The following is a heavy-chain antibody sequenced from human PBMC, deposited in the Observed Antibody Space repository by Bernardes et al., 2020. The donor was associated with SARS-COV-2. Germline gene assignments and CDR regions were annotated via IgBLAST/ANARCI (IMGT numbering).Heavy chain of an antibody. D-gene: IGHD3-9*01. CDR2: ISAYNGNT. V-gene: IGHV1-18*01. CDR1: GYTFTSYG. CDR3: ARHERYFDWLLYLNPSQAPAHGMDV. J-gene: IGHJ6*02. Sequence: ASVKVSCKASGYTFTSYGISWVRQAPGQGLEWMGWISAYNGNTNYAQKLQGRVTMTTDTSTSTAYMELRSLRSDDTAVYYCARHERYFDWLLYLNPSQAPAHGMDVWGQGTTVTVSS.